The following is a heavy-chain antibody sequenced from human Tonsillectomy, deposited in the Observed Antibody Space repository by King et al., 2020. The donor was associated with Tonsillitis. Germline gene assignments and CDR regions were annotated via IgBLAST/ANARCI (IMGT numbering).Heavy chain of an antibody. D-gene: IGHD6-13*01. CDR3: ARQETIAAARPFDP. Sequence: VQLQESGPGLVKPSETLSLTCTVSGGSISSYFWSWIRQPQGKGLEWIGYIYYSGGTNYNPTLKSRVTISVDTSKNQFSLKLSSVTAADTAIYYCARQETIAAARPFDPWGQGTLVTVSS. J-gene: IGHJ5*02. V-gene: IGHV4-59*08. CDR2: IYYSGGT. CDR1: GGSISSYF.